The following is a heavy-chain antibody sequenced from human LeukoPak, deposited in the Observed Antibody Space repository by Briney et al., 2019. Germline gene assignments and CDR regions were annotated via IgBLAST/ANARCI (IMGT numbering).Heavy chain of an antibody. CDR1: GYTLTELS. CDR3: ATDGDRYGYELGY. CDR2: FDPEDGET. V-gene: IGHV1-24*01. J-gene: IGHJ4*02. D-gene: IGHD5-18*01. Sequence: ASVKVSCKVSGYTLTELSMHWVGQAPGKGLEWMGGFDPEDGETINAQKFQGRVTMTEDTSTDTAYMELSSLRSEDTAVYYCATDGDRYGYELGYWGQGTLVTVSS.